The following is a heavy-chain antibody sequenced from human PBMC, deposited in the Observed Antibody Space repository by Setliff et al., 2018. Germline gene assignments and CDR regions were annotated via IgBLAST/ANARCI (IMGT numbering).Heavy chain of an antibody. J-gene: IGHJ6*03. CDR3: ARHMQTRYIVGATTDSYYYMDV. D-gene: IGHD1-26*01. V-gene: IGHV4-39*01. Sequence: SETLSLTCTVSCGSTSSSSYYWGWIRQPPGKGLEWIGTIYYSGSTYYNPSLKSRVTISVDTSKNQFSLKLSSVTAADTAVYYCARHMQTRYIVGATTDSYYYMDVWGKGTTVTVSS. CDR2: IYYSGST. CDR1: CGSTSSSSYY.